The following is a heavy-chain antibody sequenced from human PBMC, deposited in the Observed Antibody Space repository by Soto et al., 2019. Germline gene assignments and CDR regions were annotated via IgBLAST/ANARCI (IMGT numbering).Heavy chain of an antibody. CDR3: ARDGLTFGGD. CDR1: GFTFGSFT. V-gene: IGHV3-21*06. J-gene: IGHJ4*02. Sequence: EVHLVEAGGGLVKPGESLTLSCAASGFTFGSFTLNWVRQAPGKGLEWVSSISSSRAYIYYAESVKGRFTISRDNAGSTLYLQMNSLRLDDTAVYLCARDGLTFGGDWGQGTLVGVSS. D-gene: IGHD3-16*01. CDR2: ISSSRAYI.